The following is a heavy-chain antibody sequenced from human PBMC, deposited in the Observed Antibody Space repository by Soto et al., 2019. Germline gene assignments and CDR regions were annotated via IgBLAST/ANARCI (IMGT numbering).Heavy chain of an antibody. CDR1: GGSISSSTYF. V-gene: IGHV4-39*01. CDR3: AIPLSGSYNFFKY. CDR2: IYYSGST. Sequence: QVQLQESGPGLVKPSETLSLTCTVSGGSISSSTYFWGWIRQPPGKGLEWIGSIYYSGSTYYNPSLTSRVTIAGDTSKNHFSLKLNSVTAADTAVYYCAIPLSGSYNFFKYWGQGTLVTVSS. D-gene: IGHD1-26*01. J-gene: IGHJ4*02.